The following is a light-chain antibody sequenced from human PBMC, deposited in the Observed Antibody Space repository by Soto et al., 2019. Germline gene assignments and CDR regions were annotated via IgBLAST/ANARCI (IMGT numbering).Light chain of an antibody. V-gene: IGKV1-39*01. CDR3: QQSYSTLWT. Sequence: DIQMTQSPSSLSASVGDRVTITCRASQSISYYLHWYQQKPGKAPKLLIYAASTLQSGVPSRFSGSGSRTDFTLTISSLQPEDFATYYCQQSYSTLWTFGQGTKVEIK. CDR1: QSISYY. J-gene: IGKJ1*01. CDR2: AAS.